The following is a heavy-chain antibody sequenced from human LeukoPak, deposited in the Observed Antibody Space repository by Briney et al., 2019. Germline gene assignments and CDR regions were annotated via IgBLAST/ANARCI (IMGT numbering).Heavy chain of an antibody. D-gene: IGHD1-7*01. CDR3: ARSLELGGY. CDR2: ISSTSSTI. Sequence: QPGGSLRLSCAASGFTFSDYSMDWVRQAPGKGLEWVSYISSTSSTIYYADSVKGRFTISRDNAENSLFLQMNSLRDEDTAVYYCARSLELGGYWGQGTLVTVSA. V-gene: IGHV3-48*02. J-gene: IGHJ4*02. CDR1: GFTFSDYS.